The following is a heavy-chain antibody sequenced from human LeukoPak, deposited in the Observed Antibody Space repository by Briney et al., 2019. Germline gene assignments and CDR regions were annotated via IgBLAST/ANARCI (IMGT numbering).Heavy chain of an antibody. CDR1: GDSISSGSYY. CDR3: ARVTAGGYYNC. Sequence: SQTLSLTCTVSGDSISSGSYYWSWIRQPAGKGLEWIGRIYTSGSTNYNPSLKSRVTISVDTSKNQFSLKLNSVTAADTAVYYCARVTAGGYYNCWGQGTLVTVSS. V-gene: IGHV4-61*02. J-gene: IGHJ4*02. D-gene: IGHD3-22*01. CDR2: IYTSGST.